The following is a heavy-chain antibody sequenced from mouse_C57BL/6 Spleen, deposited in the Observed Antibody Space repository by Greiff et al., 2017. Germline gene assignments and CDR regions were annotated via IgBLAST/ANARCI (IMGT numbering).Heavy chain of an antibody. J-gene: IGHJ4*01. CDR1: SYSLTSYG. V-gene: IGHV2-2*01. Sequence: VQLQQSGPGLVQPSQSLSITCTVSSYSLTSYGVHCVRQSPGKGLEWLGVIWSGGSTDYNTPFISRLSISKDNSKCQIFFKMKTQEAADAAIAYCYRGGYAYAMDYWGQGTSVTVSA. CDR3: YRGGYAYAMDY. D-gene: IGHD2-2*01. CDR2: IWSGGST.